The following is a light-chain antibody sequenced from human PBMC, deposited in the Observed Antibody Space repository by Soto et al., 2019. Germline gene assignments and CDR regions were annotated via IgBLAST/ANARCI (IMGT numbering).Light chain of an antibody. CDR1: SSNIGAGYE. J-gene: IGLJ1*01. V-gene: IGLV1-40*01. Sequence: QSVLTQPPSVSGAPGQRVTISCTGTSSNIGAGYEVHWYHQLPGTAPKFLVSGNDNRPSGVPHRLSASKSGTSGSLAITDLQAEDEGHYYCQSYDRGLTAYVFGTGTKLTVL. CDR2: GND. CDR3: QSYDRGLTAYV.